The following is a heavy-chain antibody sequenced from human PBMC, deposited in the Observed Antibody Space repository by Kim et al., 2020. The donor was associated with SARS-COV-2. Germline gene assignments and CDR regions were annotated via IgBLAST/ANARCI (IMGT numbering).Heavy chain of an antibody. CDR1: GGTFSSYA. D-gene: IGHD5-18*01. J-gene: IGHJ5*02. CDR3: ARGDTAMGYNWFDP. CDR2: IIPIFGTA. Sequence: SVKVSCKASGGTFSSYAISWVRQAPGQGLEWMGGIIPIFGTANYAQKFQGRVTITADESTSTAYMELSSLRSEDTAVYYCARGDTAMGYNWFDPWGQGTLVTVSS. V-gene: IGHV1-69*13.